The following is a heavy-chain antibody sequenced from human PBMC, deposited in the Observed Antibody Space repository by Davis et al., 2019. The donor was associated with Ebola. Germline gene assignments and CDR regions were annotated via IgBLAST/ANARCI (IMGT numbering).Heavy chain of an antibody. D-gene: IGHD6-19*01. V-gene: IGHV4-59*01. CDR3: ARELAVAGFDY. Sequence: MPSETLSLTCIVSGGSISSYHWSWIRQPPGKGLEWIGYIYYSGSTKYNPSLKSRVTMSVDTSRNEFSLRLSSVTAADTAMYYCARELAVAGFDYWGQGTLVTVSS. CDR2: IYYSGST. J-gene: IGHJ4*02. CDR1: GGSISSYH.